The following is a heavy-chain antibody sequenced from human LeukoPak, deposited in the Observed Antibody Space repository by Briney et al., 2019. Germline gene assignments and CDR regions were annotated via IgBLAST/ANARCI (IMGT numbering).Heavy chain of an antibody. Sequence: KPSETLSLTCTVSGDSISSYYWSWIRQPPGKGLEWIGYIYYSGSTNYNPSLKSRVTISVDTSKNQFSLKLSSVTAADTAVYYCARGSRYYYDSSGPSGFDYWGQGTLVTVSS. D-gene: IGHD3-22*01. CDR3: ARGSRYYYDSSGPSGFDY. J-gene: IGHJ4*02. CDR1: GDSISSYY. V-gene: IGHV4-59*01. CDR2: IYYSGST.